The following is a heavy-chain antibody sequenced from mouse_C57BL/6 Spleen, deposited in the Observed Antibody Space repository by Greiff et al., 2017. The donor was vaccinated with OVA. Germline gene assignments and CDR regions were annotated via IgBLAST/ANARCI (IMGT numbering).Heavy chain of an antibody. V-gene: IGHV1-69*01. D-gene: IGHD2-5*01. CDR2: IDPSDSYT. CDR1: GYTFTSYW. CDR3: ARRGYSKAYFDV. J-gene: IGHJ1*03. Sequence: VQLQQPGAELVMPGASVKLSCKASGYTFTSYWMHWVKQRPGQGLEWIGEIDPSDSYTTYNQKFKGKSTLTVDKSSSTAYMQLSSLTSEDSAVYYCARRGYSKAYFDVWGTGTTVTVSS.